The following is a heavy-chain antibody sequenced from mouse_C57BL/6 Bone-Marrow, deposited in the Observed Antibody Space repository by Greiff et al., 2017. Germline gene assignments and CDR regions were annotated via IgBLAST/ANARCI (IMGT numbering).Heavy chain of an antibody. D-gene: IGHD2-4*01. Sequence: EVMLVESEGGLVQPGSSMKLSCTASGFTFSDYYMAWVRQVPEKGLEWVANINYDGSSTYYLDSLKSRFIISRDNAKNILYLQMSSLKSEDTATYYCARVDYDEGFGYWGQGTTLTVSS. J-gene: IGHJ2*01. CDR3: ARVDYDEGFGY. CDR1: GFTFSDYY. CDR2: INYDGSST. V-gene: IGHV5-16*01.